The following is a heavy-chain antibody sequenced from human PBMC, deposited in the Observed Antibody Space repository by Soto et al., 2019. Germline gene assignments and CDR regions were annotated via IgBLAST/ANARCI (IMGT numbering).Heavy chain of an antibody. D-gene: IGHD5-12*01. V-gene: IGHV1-2*02. Sequence: QVQLVQSGAEVRKPGASVTVSCRSSGDSFNDYYIHWVRQAPGQGFEWMGWINPNGGVTKYAQKFHGGVSMTRETSIRTVYMQLSRLRSDDTAVYYCARESGGATATLDYYYFYMDVWGTGTTVTVSS. CDR3: ARESGGATATLDYYYFYMDV. CDR1: GDSFNDYY. CDR2: INPNGGVT. J-gene: IGHJ6*03.